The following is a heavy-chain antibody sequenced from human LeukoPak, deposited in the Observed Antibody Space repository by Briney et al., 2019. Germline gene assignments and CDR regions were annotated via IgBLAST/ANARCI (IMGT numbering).Heavy chain of an antibody. CDR1: EYTFTGYY. CDR3: AAGGIVVPPAAGN. Sequence: GASVKVSCKASEYTFTGYYMHWVRQAPGQGLEWMGWINPNSGGTNYAQKFQGRVTMTRDTSISTAYMELSRLRSDDTAVYYCAAGGIVVPPAAGNWGQGTLVTVSS. D-gene: IGHD2-2*01. J-gene: IGHJ4*02. V-gene: IGHV1-2*02. CDR2: INPNSGGT.